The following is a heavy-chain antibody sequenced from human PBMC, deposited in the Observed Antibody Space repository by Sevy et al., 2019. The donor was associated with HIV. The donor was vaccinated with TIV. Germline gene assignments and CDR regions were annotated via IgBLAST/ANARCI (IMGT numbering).Heavy chain of an antibody. J-gene: IGHJ6*02. V-gene: IGHV3-11*01. CDR1: GFTFSDYY. D-gene: IGHD3-10*01. Sequence: GGSLRLSCAASGFTFSDYYMSWIRQAPGKGLEWVSYISSSGSTIYYADSVKGRFTISRDNAKNSLYLQMNSLRAEDTAVYYCARVTELWFGELSQYGMDVWGQWTTVTVSS. CDR3: ARVTELWFGELSQYGMDV. CDR2: ISSSGSTI.